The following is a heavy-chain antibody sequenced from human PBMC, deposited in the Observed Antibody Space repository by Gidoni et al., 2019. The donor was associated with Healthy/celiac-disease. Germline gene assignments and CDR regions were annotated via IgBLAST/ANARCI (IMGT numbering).Heavy chain of an antibody. CDR3: ARGSPNRKLALDY. Sequence: GGSFSGYYWSWIRQPPGKGLEWIGEINHSGSTNYNPSLKSRVTISVDTSKNQFSLKLSSVTAADTAVYYCARGSPNRKLALDYWGQGTLVTVSS. V-gene: IGHV4-34*01. CDR1: GGSFSGYY. D-gene: IGHD6-13*01. J-gene: IGHJ4*02. CDR2: INHSGST.